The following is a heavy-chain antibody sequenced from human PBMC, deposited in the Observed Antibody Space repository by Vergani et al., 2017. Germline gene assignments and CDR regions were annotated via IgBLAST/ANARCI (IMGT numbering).Heavy chain of an antibody. Sequence: QVQLVESGGGVVQPGRSPRLSCAASGFTFSSYGMHWVRQAPGKGLEWVAVIWYDGSNKYYADSVKGRFTISRDNSKNTLYLQMNSLRAEDTAVYYCAREGLRSFNWFDPWGQGTLVTVSS. CDR2: IWYDGSNK. CDR1: GFTFSSYG. CDR3: AREGLRSFNWFDP. D-gene: IGHD5-12*01. V-gene: IGHV3-33*01. J-gene: IGHJ5*02.